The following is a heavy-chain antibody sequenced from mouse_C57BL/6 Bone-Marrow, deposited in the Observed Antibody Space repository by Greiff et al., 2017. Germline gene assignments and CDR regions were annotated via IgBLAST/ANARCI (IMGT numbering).Heavy chain of an antibody. V-gene: IGHV1-20*01. CDR1: GYSSTGYC. Sequence: EVQGLQSGPALVKPGDSVKISCKASGYSSTGYCMNWVMPSHGKSLEWIGRLNPYNGDTFYNQKFTGNATLTVDKSSSTAHMRLRSLPSEDSAVYYSTRVDYDVGWYFAVWGTGTTGTV. J-gene: IGHJ1*03. D-gene: IGHD2-4*01. CDR3: TRVDYDVGWYFAV. CDR2: LNPYNGDT.